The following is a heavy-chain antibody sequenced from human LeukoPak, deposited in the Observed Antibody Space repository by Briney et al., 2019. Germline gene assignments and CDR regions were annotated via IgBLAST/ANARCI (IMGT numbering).Heavy chain of an antibody. CDR1: GYTFTSYD. D-gene: IGHD2-2*02. CDR3: ARGLGYCSSTSCYNGDDY. V-gene: IGHV1-8*01. CDR2: MNPNSGNT. J-gene: IGHJ4*02. Sequence: ASVKVSCKASGYTFTSYDINWVRQATGQGLEWMGWMNPNSGNTGYAQKFQGRVTMTRNTSISTAYMELSSLRSEDTAVYNCARGLGYCSSTSCYNGDDYWGQGTLVTVSS.